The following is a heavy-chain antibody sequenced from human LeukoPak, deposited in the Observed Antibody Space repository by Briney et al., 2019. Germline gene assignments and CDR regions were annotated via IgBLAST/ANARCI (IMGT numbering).Heavy chain of an antibody. CDR1: GGSISSGDYY. D-gene: IGHD3-22*01. V-gene: IGHV4-30-4*01. Sequence: SETLSLTCTVSGGSISSGDYYWSWIRQPPGKGLEWIGYIYYSGSTYYNPSLKSRVTISVDTSKNQFSLKLSSVTAADTAVYYCARAPIYYYDNSGYSACFDYWGQGTLVTVSS. CDR2: IYYSGST. CDR3: ARAPIYYYDNSGYSACFDY. J-gene: IGHJ4*02.